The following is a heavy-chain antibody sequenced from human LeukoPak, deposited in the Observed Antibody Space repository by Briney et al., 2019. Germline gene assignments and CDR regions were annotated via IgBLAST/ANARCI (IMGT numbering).Heavy chain of an antibody. Sequence: GGSLRLSCAASGFTFSSYSMNWVRQAPGKGLEWVSYISSSSSTIYYADSVKGRFTISRDNAKNSLYLQMNSLRAEDTAVYYCARELKEGLDYWGQGTLVTVSS. CDR2: ISSSSSTI. V-gene: IGHV3-48*04. CDR1: GFTFSSYS. CDR3: ARELKEGLDY. J-gene: IGHJ4*02.